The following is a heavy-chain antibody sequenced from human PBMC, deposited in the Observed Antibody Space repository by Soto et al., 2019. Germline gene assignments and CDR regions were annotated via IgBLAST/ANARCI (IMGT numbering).Heavy chain of an antibody. V-gene: IGHV1-18*01. CDR1: GYTFTSYG. J-gene: IGHJ6*02. D-gene: IGHD6-19*01. Sequence: ASVKVSCKASGYTFTSYGISWVRQAPGQGLEWMGRISAYNGNTNYAQKVQGRVTMTTDTSTSTAYMELRSLRSDDTAVYYCARDGQWLARRYYYGLDVWGQGTTVTVSS. CDR2: ISAYNGNT. CDR3: ARDGQWLARRYYYGLDV.